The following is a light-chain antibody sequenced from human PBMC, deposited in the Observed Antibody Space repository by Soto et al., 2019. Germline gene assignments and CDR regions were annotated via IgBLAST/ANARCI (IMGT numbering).Light chain of an antibody. Sequence: EVVLMQSPDTLSLSPGERATLSCRASESISSHYIAWYQHKPGQAPRLLIFGASTRATGIPDRFSGSWSGTDFTLTISRLEPEDVEMYYCQNFGDSPFTFGPGTKVDIK. CDR2: GAS. J-gene: IGKJ3*01. CDR3: QNFGDSPFT. CDR1: ESISSHY. V-gene: IGKV3-20*01.